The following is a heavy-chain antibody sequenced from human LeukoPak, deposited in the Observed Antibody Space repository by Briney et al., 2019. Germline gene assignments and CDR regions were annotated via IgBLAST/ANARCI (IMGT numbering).Heavy chain of an antibody. Sequence: GGSLRLSCAASGFTFSSYGMSWVRQAPGKGLEWVSGISGSGGRTDYADSVKGRFIISRDNAKNTLFLQMNTLIAEDTAVYYCAKGSREWELLDAFDIWGQGTMVTVSS. D-gene: IGHD1-26*01. V-gene: IGHV3-23*01. J-gene: IGHJ3*02. CDR3: AKGSREWELLDAFDI. CDR1: GFTFSSYG. CDR2: ISGSGGRT.